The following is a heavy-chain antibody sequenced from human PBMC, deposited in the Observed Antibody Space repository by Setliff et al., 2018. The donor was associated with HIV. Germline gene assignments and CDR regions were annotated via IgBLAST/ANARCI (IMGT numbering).Heavy chain of an antibody. CDR1: GASMRSQY. CDR2: VFDSGST. J-gene: IGHJ4*02. CDR3: VRAQTSVTFGGTVVKPGNYFDS. Sequence: SETLSLTCTVSGASMRSQYWNWIRQSPGKGLEWIGFVFDSGSTNYNPSLKSRVTISVDTSKNQFSLKLTSVTAADTAIYYCVRAQTSVTFGGTVVKPGNYFDSWGQGILVTVSS. D-gene: IGHD3-16*02. V-gene: IGHV4-59*11.